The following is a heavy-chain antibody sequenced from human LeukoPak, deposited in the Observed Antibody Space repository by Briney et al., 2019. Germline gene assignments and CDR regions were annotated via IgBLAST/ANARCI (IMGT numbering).Heavy chain of an antibody. CDR2: INPSGGST. J-gene: IGHJ3*02. CDR3: ARDRREQWLANDAFDI. CDR1: GYTFTSYY. V-gene: IGHV1-46*01. Sequence: GASVKVSCKASGYTFTSYYMHWVRQAPGQGLEWMGIINPSGGSTSYAQKFQGRATMTRDMSTSTVYMELSSLRSEDTAVYYCARDRREQWLANDAFDIWGQGTMVTVSS. D-gene: IGHD6-19*01.